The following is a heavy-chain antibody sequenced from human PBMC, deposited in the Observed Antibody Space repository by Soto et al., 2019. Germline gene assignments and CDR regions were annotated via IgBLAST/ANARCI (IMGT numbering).Heavy chain of an antibody. CDR2: ISGSGDST. D-gene: IGHD6-13*01. Sequence: EVQLLESGGGLVQPGGSLRLSCAASGFTFSSYAMSWVPQAPGKGLGGVSVISGSGDSTYYADSVRGRFTISRDNSKNTLYLQMNSLRAEDTAVYYCAKDRDGAAAGPTKFYGMDVWGQGTTVTVSS. CDR1: GFTFSSYA. J-gene: IGHJ6*02. V-gene: IGHV3-23*01. CDR3: AKDRDGAAAGPTKFYGMDV.